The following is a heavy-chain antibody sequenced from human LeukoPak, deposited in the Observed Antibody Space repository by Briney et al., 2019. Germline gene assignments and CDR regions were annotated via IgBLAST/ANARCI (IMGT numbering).Heavy chain of an antibody. D-gene: IGHD3-22*01. CDR1: GYTFTSHY. J-gene: IGHJ4*02. Sequence: ASVKVSCKASGYTFTSHYMHWVRQAPGQGLEWMGRINPSGGSTTYAQRFQGRVTMTRDTSTSTVYMELSSLRSEDTAVHFCARDSYYDSSGSVDYWGQGTLVTVSS. CDR3: ARDSYYDSSGSVDY. CDR2: INPSGGST. V-gene: IGHV1-46*01.